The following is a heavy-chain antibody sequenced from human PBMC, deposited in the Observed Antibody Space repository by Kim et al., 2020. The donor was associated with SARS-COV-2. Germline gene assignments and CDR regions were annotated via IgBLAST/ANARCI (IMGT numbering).Heavy chain of an antibody. CDR1: GFTFSSYG. CDR3: AKDRTWYGENDAFDI. CDR2: ISYDGSNK. J-gene: IGHJ3*02. Sequence: GGSLRLSCAASGFTFSSYGMHWVRQAPGKGLEWVAVISYDGSNKYYADSVKGRFTISRDNSKNTLYLQMNSLRAEDTAVYYCAKDRTWYGENDAFDIWGQGTMVTVSS. D-gene: IGHD3-10*01. V-gene: IGHV3-30*18.